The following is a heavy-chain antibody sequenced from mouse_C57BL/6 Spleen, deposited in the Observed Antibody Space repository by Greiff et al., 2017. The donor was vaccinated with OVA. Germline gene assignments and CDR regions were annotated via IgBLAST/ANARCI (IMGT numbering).Heavy chain of an antibody. Sequence: EVQRVESGPELVKPGASVKMSCKASGYTFTDYNMHWVKQSHGKSLEWIGYINPNNGGTSYNQKFKGKATLTVNKSSRTAYMELRSLTSEDSAVYYCAREELGLYAMDYWGQGTSVTVSS. CDR2: INPNNGGT. V-gene: IGHV1-22*01. J-gene: IGHJ4*01. D-gene: IGHD4-1*01. CDR3: AREELGLYAMDY. CDR1: GYTFTDYN.